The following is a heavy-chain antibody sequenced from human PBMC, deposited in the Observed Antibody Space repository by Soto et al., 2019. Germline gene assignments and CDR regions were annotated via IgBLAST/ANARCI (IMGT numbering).Heavy chain of an antibody. J-gene: IGHJ3*02. CDR3: ARDGASIVRATAALDM. V-gene: IGHV1-69*06. CDR2: IIPIYGTA. Sequence: QVQLVQSGAEVKRPGSSVKISCTASGGTFSTYPVHWVRQAPGQGLEWMGAIIPIYGTANFAQKFQGRVTLTADKSTPTAYMELGSLKSEDTAVCYCARDGASIVRATAALDMWGQGTMVSVSS. D-gene: IGHD1-26*01. CDR1: GGTFSTYP.